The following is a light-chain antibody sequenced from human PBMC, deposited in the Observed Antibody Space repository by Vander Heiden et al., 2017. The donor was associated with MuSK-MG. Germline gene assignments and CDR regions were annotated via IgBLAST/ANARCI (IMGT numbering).Light chain of an antibody. CDR3: QQDNSYPLT. V-gene: IGKV1-16*02. Sequence: DIQMTQSPSSLSASVGDRVTITCRASQDINNHLAWFQQKPGKAPKSLIYAASNLQSGVPSKFTGSGSGTDFALTISSLQPEDFATYYCQQDNSYPLTFGGGTRVEI. J-gene: IGKJ4*01. CDR2: AAS. CDR1: QDINNH.